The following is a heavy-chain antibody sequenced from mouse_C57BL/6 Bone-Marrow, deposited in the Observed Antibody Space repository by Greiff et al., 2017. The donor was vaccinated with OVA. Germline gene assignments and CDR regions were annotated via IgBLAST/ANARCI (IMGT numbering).Heavy chain of an antibody. Sequence: QVQLQQPGAELVKPGASVKLSCKASGYTFTSYWMQWVKQRPGQGLEWIGEIDPSDSYTNYNQKFKGKATLTVDTSSSTAYMQLSSLTSVDSAVYYCARDPFAYWGQGTLVTVSA. CDR3: ARDPFAY. CDR2: IDPSDSYT. V-gene: IGHV1-50*01. J-gene: IGHJ3*01. CDR1: GYTFTSYW.